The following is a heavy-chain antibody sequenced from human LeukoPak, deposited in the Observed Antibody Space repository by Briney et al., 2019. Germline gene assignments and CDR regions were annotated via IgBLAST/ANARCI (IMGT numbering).Heavy chain of an antibody. V-gene: IGHV3-23*01. J-gene: IGHJ5*01. D-gene: IGHD6-19*01. CDR3: ARDGVLAGTWFKS. Sequence: QPGGSLGLSCAAARFTFVSDAMSWVRPDPRQGLQWVSAISSSGGNTYYADSVKGRFTISRDNSKNTLYLQMNSLTGDDTAVYYCARDGVLAGTWFKSWGQGTPVTVSS. CDR1: RFTFVSDA. CDR2: ISSSGGNT.